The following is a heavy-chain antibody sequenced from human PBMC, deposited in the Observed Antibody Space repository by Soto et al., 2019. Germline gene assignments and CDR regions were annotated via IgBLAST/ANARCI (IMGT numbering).Heavy chain of an antibody. Sequence: LRLSCAASGFTFGHYAMSWVRQAPGKGLEWVSAISGNGGSTYYADSVKGRFTISRDNSKNKLFLQMNSLRVEDTAVYYCAKPEQVVRGFDFWGQGTLVTVSS. J-gene: IGHJ4*02. CDR2: ISGNGGST. D-gene: IGHD6-6*01. CDR1: GFTFGHYA. CDR3: AKPEQVVRGFDF. V-gene: IGHV3-23*01.